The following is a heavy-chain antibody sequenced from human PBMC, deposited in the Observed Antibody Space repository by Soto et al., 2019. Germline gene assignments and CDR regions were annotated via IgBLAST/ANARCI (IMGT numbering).Heavy chain of an antibody. CDR2: INPNSGGT. D-gene: IGHD6-13*01. V-gene: IGHV1-2*04. CDR1: GYTFTGYY. J-gene: IGHJ5*02. Sequence: ALVKVSCKASGYTFTGYYMHWVRQAPGQGLEWMGWINPNSGGTNYAQKFQGWVTMTRDTSISTAYMELSRLRSDDTAVYYCARGSGSGAAAHWFDPWGQGTLVTVSS. CDR3: ARGSGSGAAAHWFDP.